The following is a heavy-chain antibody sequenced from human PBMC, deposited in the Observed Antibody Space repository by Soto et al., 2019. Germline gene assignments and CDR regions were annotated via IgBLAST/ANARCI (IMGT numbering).Heavy chain of an antibody. Sequence: EVQLVESGGGLVQPGRSLRLSCAASGFTFDDYAMHWVRRVPGKGLEWVSSISWNSNIIGYADSVKGRFTISRDNAKNSLYLQMNNLRNEDAALYFCAKGGPDGFCSGGRCYFDYWGQGTLVTVSS. CDR1: GFTFDDYA. CDR2: ISWNSNII. D-gene: IGHD2-15*01. J-gene: IGHJ4*02. V-gene: IGHV3-9*01. CDR3: AKGGPDGFCSGGRCYFDY.